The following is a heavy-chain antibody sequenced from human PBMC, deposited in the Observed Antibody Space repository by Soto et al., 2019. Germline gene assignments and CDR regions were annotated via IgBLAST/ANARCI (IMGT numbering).Heavy chain of an antibody. Sequence: WWSXRLSGSSSVVTFSNACGVGFRQAPGKGLEWVGRIKSKTDGGKTDYAAAVKVRFTISRDDSKKTLYLQMNSLKSEETAVYYCNTEENINKYWGQGTLVNVSS. V-gene: IGHV3-15*01. CDR1: VVTFSNAC. CDR2: IKSKTDGGKT. J-gene: IGHJ4*02. CDR3: NTEENINKY.